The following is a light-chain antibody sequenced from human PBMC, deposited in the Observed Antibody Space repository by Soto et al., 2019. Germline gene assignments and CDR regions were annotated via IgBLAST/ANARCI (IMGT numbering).Light chain of an antibody. V-gene: IGKV3-20*01. Sequence: EIVLTQSPATLSLSPGERATLSCRASQSISSYLAWYQQKPGQAPRLLIYAASTRATGIPDRFSGRGSGTDFTLTISKLEPEDFAVYYCQQYGSSPPYTFGQGTKLDIK. CDR3: QQYGSSPPYT. J-gene: IGKJ2*01. CDR1: QSISSY. CDR2: AAS.